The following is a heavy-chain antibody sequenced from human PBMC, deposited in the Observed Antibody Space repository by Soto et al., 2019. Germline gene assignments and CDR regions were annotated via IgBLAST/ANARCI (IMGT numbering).Heavy chain of an antibody. CDR1: GFTFSRYW. D-gene: IGHD3-22*01. Sequence: TGGSLRLSCAASGFTFSRYWMSWVRQAPGKGLEWVANIKPDGSEKWYVDSVKGRFTISRDNAKNSLYLQMNSLRAEDTAVYYCARGDYYDTSGPFSDAFDIWGQGTMVTVSS. V-gene: IGHV3-7*04. CDR2: IKPDGSEK. J-gene: IGHJ3*02. CDR3: ARGDYYDTSGPFSDAFDI.